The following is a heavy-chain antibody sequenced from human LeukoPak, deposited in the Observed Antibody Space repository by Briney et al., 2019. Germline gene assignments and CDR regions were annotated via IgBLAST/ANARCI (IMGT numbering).Heavy chain of an antibody. D-gene: IGHD5-18*01. Sequence: GGSLRLSCAASGCTFSSYGMHWVRQAPGKGLEWVAFIRYDGSNKYYADSVKGRFTISRDNSKNTLYLQMNSLRAEDTAVYYCAQDTAMVYYYYYMDVWGKGTTVTVSS. CDR2: IRYDGSNK. CDR1: GCTFSSYG. J-gene: IGHJ6*03. CDR3: AQDTAMVYYYYYMDV. V-gene: IGHV3-30*02.